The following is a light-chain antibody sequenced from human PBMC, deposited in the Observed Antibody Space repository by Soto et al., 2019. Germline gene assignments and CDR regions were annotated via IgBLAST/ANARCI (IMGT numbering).Light chain of an antibody. CDR2: EGS. V-gene: IGLV2-23*01. CDR1: SSDVGSYNL. Sequence: QSALTQPASVSGSPGQSITISCTGTSSDVGSYNLVSWYQQHPGKAPKLMIYEGSKRPSGVSHRFSGSKSGNTASLTISGLQADDEADYYCCSYAGSSTYLVFGGGTKLTVL. CDR3: CSYAGSSTYLV. J-gene: IGLJ2*01.